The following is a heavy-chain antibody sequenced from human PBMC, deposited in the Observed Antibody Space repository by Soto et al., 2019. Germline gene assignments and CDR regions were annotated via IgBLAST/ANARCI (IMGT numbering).Heavy chain of an antibody. J-gene: IGHJ6*03. CDR1: GFTFGDYA. D-gene: IGHD3-10*01. CDR3: TRDQGSESYYVRYYYYYMDV. CDR2: IRSKAYGGTT. V-gene: IGHV3-49*03. Sequence: GGSLRLSCTASGFTFGDYAMSWFRQAPGKGLEWVGFIRSKAYGGTTEYAASVTGRFTISRVDSKSIAYLQRNSLKPEDTAAYYCTRDQGSESYYVRYYYYYMDVWGKGTTVTVYS.